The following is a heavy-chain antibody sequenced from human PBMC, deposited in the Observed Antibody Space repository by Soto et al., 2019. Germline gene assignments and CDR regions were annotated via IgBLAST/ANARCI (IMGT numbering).Heavy chain of an antibody. CDR3: IKDRDWSFEY. Sequence: LRLCCTTSGFTFDRTTMHWARQAPGKGLEWVSFINGGGDSPYYADSVKGRFTMSRDNRKNSLYLQMNSLRSEDTAVYYCIKDRDWSFEYWGQGTPVPVSS. J-gene: IGHJ4*02. CDR2: INGGGDSP. CDR1: GFTFDRTT. V-gene: IGHV3-43*01. D-gene: IGHD3-9*01.